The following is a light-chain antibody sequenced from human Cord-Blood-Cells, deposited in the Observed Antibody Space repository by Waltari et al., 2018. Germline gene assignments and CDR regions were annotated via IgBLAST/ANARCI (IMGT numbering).Light chain of an antibody. J-gene: IGKJ1*01. CDR2: GAS. CDR1: QSVSSN. Sequence: EIVMTQSPATLSVSPGDRATLSCRASQSVSSNLAWYQQNPGQATRLLIYGASTRATGIPARFSGSGSGTEFTLTISSLQSEDFAVYYCQQYNNWPRTFGQGTKVEIK. CDR3: QQYNNWPRT. V-gene: IGKV3-15*01.